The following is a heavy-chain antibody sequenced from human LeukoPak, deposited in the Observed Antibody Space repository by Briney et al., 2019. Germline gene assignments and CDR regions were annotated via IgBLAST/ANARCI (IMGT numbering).Heavy chain of an antibody. D-gene: IGHD2/OR15-2a*01. J-gene: IGHJ3*01. V-gene: IGHV3-64*01. CDR1: GFTFSSYA. CDR2: INDDGDRT. Sequence: GGSLRLSCAASGFTFSSYAMHWVRQAPGKGLEYVSAINDDGDRTYYGNSVKGRFIISRDNSENTLYLEMGSLRAEDMAVYYCARVGNMGAFDLWGQGTMVTVSS. CDR3: ARVGNMGAFDL.